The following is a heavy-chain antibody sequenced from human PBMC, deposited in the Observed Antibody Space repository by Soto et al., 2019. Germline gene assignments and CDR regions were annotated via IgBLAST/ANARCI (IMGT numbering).Heavy chain of an antibody. Sequence: EVQLVESGGGLVQPGGSLRLSCAASGFTFSRFAMSWVRQTPEKGLEWVSTIDSSGENNYYADSVKGRFTIARDNSKNTLYLQMDSLRAEDSAFFSCAKRPLDSGGHYFDYWGQGTLITVSS. V-gene: IGHV3-23*04. J-gene: IGHJ4*02. CDR3: AKRPLDSGGHYFDY. D-gene: IGHD3-10*01. CDR1: GFTFSRFA. CDR2: IDSSGENN.